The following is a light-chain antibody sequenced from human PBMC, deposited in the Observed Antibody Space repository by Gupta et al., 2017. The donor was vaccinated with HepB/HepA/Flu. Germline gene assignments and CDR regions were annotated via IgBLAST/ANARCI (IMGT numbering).Light chain of an antibody. CDR1: QSVSSY. V-gene: IGKV3-11*01. J-gene: IGKJ1*01. CDR2: DAS. CDR3: QQRSNWPST. Sequence: EIVFTQSPATLSLSPGERAPLSCRASQSVSSYLAWYQQKPGQAPRLLIYDASNRATGIPARFSGSGSGTDFTLTISSLEPEDFAVYYCQQRSNWPSTFGQGTKVEIK.